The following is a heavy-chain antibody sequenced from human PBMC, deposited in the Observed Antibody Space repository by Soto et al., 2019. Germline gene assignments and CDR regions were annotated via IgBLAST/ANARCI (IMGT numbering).Heavy chain of an antibody. D-gene: IGHD3-16*01. CDR3: AGALQYSVWVLDL. CDR1: GDSISNYY. CDR2: FYNSGNT. V-gene: IGHV4-59*12. J-gene: IGHJ5*02. Sequence: PSETLSLTCTVSGDSISNYYWTWIRQPPGKGLEWIGCFYNSGNTNYNPSLKSRVTISVDTSNNQFSLRLTSVTAADTAMYYCAGALQYSVWVLDLLGQGSLVIVSS.